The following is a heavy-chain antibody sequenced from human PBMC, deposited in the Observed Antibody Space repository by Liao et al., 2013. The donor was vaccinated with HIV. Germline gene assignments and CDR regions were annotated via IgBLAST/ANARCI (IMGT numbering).Heavy chain of an antibody. D-gene: IGHD4-17*01. J-gene: IGHJ6*03. Sequence: QVQLQESGPGLVKPSETLSLTCTVSGGSITSGDHYWSWIRQPAGKGLEWIGRIDTSGSIKYSPSLKSRVTISVDTSRNQFSLKLSSVTAADTAVYYCARGQDDYGDYGDPNYYMDVWGKGTTVTVSS. CDR1: GGSITSGDHY. V-gene: IGHV4-61*02. CDR3: ARGQDDYGDYGDPNYYMDV. CDR2: IDTSGSI.